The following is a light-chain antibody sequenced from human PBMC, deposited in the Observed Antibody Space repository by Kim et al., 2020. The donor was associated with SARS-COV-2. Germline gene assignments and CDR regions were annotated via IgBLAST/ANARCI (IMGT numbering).Light chain of an antibody. V-gene: IGKV1-5*01. CDR1: QSVSSW. J-gene: IGKJ1*01. Sequence: SVGEGVVTTSRASQSVSSWVGWYQQKPGKGAKVLLYDASSLLSGVPSRFSGSGAGTEFTPTISSLQPDDFATYYCKQYNTNATWTFGQGTKVEIK. CDR3: KQYNTNATWT. CDR2: DAS.